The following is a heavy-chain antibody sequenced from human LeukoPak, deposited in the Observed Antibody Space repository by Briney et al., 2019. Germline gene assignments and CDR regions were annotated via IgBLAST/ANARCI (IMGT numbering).Heavy chain of an antibody. CDR1: GFTFNNYA. Sequence: PGGSLRLSCVASGFTFNNYAMTWVRQAPGKGPEWVALISSNGRTTHYASCVKGRFTISRDNFQNTIYLQINSLRVDDTAVYYCAKDLYYIDGDYWGQGTLVTVSS. CDR2: ISSNGRTT. CDR3: AKDLYYIDGDY. V-gene: IGHV3-23*01. J-gene: IGHJ4*02. D-gene: IGHD3-10*01.